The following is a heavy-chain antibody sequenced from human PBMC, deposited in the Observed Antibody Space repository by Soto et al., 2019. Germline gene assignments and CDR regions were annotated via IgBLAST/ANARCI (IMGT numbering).Heavy chain of an antibody. CDR1: CVSMSSGNW. J-gene: IGHJ6*02. CDR2: IYHSGST. V-gene: IGHV4-4*02. D-gene: IGHD6-6*01. CDR3: ARDRGIAARYYYYYGMDV. Sequence: PSETVSLTCAVSCVSMSSGNWWSWVRQPPGKGLEWIGEIYHSGSTNYNPSLKSRVTISVDTSKNQFSLKLSSVTAADTAVYYCARDRGIAARYYYYYGMDVWGQGTTVTVSS.